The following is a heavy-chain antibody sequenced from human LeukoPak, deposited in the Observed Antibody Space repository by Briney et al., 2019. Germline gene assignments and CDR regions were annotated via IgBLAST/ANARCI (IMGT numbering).Heavy chain of an antibody. CDR3: AKTTTGYSSGRFPGWPVDY. D-gene: IGHD6-19*01. V-gene: IGHV3-23*01. CDR1: GFTFSSYA. J-gene: IGHJ4*02. CDR2: IFGSGGST. Sequence: GGSLRLSCAASGFTFSSYAMYWVRHAPGKGLEWVSGIFGSGGSTHYADSVRGRFTISRDNSKNTVYLQMNSLRAEDTAVYYCAKTTTGYSSGRFPGWPVDYWGQGTLVTVSS.